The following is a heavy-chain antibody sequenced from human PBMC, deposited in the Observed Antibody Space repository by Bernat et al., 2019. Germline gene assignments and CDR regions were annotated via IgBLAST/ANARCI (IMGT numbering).Heavy chain of an antibody. J-gene: IGHJ4*02. CDR2: IKSKTDGGTT. Sequence: EVQLVESGGGLVKPGGSLRLSCAASGFTFSNAWMSWVRQAPGKGLEWVGRIKSKTDGGTTDYAAPVKGRFTISRDDSKNTLYLQMNSLKTEDTAVYYCTTGEFGTSSFDYWGQGTLVTVSS. V-gene: IGHV3-15*01. CDR3: TTGEFGTSSFDY. D-gene: IGHD3-10*01. CDR1: GFTFSNAW.